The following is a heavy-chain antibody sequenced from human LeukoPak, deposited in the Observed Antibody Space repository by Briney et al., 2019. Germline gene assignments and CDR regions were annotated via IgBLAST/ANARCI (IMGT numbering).Heavy chain of an antibody. CDR1: GFTFSRYA. J-gene: IGHJ4*02. V-gene: IGHV3-23*01. CDR3: AKARMGSSLFDY. D-gene: IGHD6-13*01. CDR2: VSNSGTNT. Sequence: GGSLRLSCAASGFTFSRYAMTWVRQAPGKGLEWVSSVSNSGTNTYYADSVKDRFTISRDNSKNTLYLQMNSLRAEDTAVYYCAKARMGSSLFDYWGQGTLVTVSS.